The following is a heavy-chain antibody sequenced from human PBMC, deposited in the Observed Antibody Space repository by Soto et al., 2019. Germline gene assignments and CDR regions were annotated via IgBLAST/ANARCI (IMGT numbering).Heavy chain of an antibody. J-gene: IGHJ6*03. CDR3: ARDSLGYCSGGSCYRVYYYMDV. CDR2: IKQDGSGK. D-gene: IGHD2-15*01. Sequence: GGSLRLSCAASGFTFSSYWMSWVRQAPGKGLEWVANIKQDGSGKYYWESVKGRFTISRDNAKNSLYLQMNSLRAEDTAVYYCARDSLGYCSGGSCYRVYYYMDVWGKGTTVTVSS. V-gene: IGHV3-7*01. CDR1: GFTFSSYW.